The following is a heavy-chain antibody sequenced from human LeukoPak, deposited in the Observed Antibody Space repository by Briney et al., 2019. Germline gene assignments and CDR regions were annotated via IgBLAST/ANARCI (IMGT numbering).Heavy chain of an antibody. CDR2: INHSGST. CDR1: GGSFSGYY. J-gene: IGHJ4*02. D-gene: IGHD3-22*01. Sequence: SETLSLTCAVYGGSFSGYYWSWIRQPPGKGLEWIGEINHSGSTNYNPSLKSRVTISVDTSKNQFSLKLSSVTAADTAVYYCARGHSLSYTDSSGYYPFDYWGQGTLVTVSS. V-gene: IGHV4-34*01. CDR3: ARGHSLSYTDSSGYYPFDY.